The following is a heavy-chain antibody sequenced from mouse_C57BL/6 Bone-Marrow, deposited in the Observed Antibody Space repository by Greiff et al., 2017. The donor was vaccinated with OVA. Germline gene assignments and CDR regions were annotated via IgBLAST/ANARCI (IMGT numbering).Heavy chain of an antibody. CDR1: GYTFTSYW. D-gene: IGHD2-3*01. Sequence: QVQLQQSGAELVRPGTSVKLSCKASGYTFTSYWMHWVKQRPGQGLEWIGVIDPSDSYTNYNQKFKGKATLTVDTSSSTAYMQLSSLTSEDSAVYYCARDGYVDYWGQGTTLTVSS. CDR2: IDPSDSYT. J-gene: IGHJ2*01. CDR3: ARDGYVDY. V-gene: IGHV1-59*01.